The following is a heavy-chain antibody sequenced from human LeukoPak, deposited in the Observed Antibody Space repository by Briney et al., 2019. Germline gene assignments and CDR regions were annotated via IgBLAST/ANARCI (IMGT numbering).Heavy chain of an antibody. CDR2: ISGSGGSI. V-gene: IGHV3-48*03. Sequence: GGSLRLSCAASGFTFISYDMNWVRQAPGKGLEWVSYISGSGGSIYYTDSVKGRFTISRDNSKNTLYLQMNSLRAEDTAVYYCAGGEYDFWSGYYLGGLYWGQGTLVTVSS. D-gene: IGHD3-3*01. CDR3: AGGEYDFWSGYYLGGLY. CDR1: GFTFISYD. J-gene: IGHJ4*02.